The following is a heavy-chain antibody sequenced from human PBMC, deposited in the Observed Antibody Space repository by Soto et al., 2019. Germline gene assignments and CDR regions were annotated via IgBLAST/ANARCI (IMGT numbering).Heavy chain of an antibody. Sequence: EVQLVESGGDLVKPGGSLRLSCAVSGISFIHAWMSWVRQAPGKGLEWVGRIKSKVAGATTDYAAPVKGRCTISRDDSKSTLYLQMNSLKTDDTGVYYCVSHSDVWCTVNFWGRGVLVTVSS. CDR3: VSHSDVWCTVNF. CDR2: IKSKVAGATT. CDR1: GISFIHAW. D-gene: IGHD2-8*01. V-gene: IGHV3-15*01. J-gene: IGHJ4*02.